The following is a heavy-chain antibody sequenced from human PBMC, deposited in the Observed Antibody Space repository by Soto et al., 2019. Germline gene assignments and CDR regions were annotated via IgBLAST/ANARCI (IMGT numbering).Heavy chain of an antibody. CDR2: INHSGST. CDR1: DGSFSGYY. J-gene: IGHJ4*02. V-gene: IGHV4-34*01. CDR3: TRGRGRRTVITRVPYFDY. Sequence: QVQLQQWGAGLLKPSETLSLTCAVYDGSFSGYYWTWIRQPPGKGLEWIGEINHSGSTSYNPSLKSRLTISVDTAKNQSSLKLRSVTGADTAVYYCTRGRGRRTVITRVPYFDYWGQGTLVTVSS. D-gene: IGHD3-16*01.